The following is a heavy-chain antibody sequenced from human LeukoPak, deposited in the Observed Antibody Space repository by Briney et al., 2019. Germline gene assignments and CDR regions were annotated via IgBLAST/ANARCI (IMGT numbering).Heavy chain of an antibody. CDR2: VNPSGDST. CDR1: GYTFSNYN. V-gene: IGHV1-46*01. Sequence: ASVKLSCKASGYTFSNYNIHWLRQAPGQGLEWMGIVNPSGDSTNYAQNFQGRVTMTGDTSTSTVYMELSGLRSEDTAVYYCARVRDGYNDAYDIWGQGTMVTVTS. D-gene: IGHD5-24*01. J-gene: IGHJ3*02. CDR3: ARVRDGYNDAYDI.